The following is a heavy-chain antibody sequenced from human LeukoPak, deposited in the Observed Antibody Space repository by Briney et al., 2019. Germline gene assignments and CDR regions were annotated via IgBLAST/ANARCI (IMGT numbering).Heavy chain of an antibody. V-gene: IGHV4-34*01. D-gene: IGHD6-13*01. CDR2: INHSGST. Sequence: SETLSLTCAVYGGSFSGYYWSWIRQPPGKGLEWIGEINHSGSTNYNPSLKSRVTISVDTSKNQFSLKLSSVTAADTAVYYCARRRYSSSWYKVGIDYWGQGTLVTVSS. CDR3: ARRRYSSSWYKVGIDY. J-gene: IGHJ4*02. CDR1: GGSFSGYY.